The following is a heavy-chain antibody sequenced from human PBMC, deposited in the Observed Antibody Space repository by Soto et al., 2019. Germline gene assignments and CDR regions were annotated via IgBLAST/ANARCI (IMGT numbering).Heavy chain of an antibody. CDR2: ISWDGGST. Sequence: EVQLGESGGFVVQPGGSLRLSCAASGFTFDDYTMHWGRQAPGKGLEWVSLISWDGGSTYYADSVKCRFTISRDNSKDFLYVHMNSLRTEEPALYYCGKDIFTYCSGGSCLVDLGSWGQGILVTVSS. CDR3: GKDIFTYCSGGSCLVDLGS. J-gene: IGHJ5*02. V-gene: IGHV3-43*01. CDR1: GFTFDDYT. D-gene: IGHD2-15*01.